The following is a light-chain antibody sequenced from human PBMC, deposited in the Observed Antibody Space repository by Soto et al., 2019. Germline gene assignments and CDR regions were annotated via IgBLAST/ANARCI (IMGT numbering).Light chain of an antibody. CDR3: QQYGSSPPT. Sequence: EIVLTQSPGTLSLSPGERATLSCRASQSDSSNYLAWYRRKPGQAPRLLIYGASNRATDIPGRFSGSGSGTDFTLTITRLEPEDFAVYYCQQYGSSPPTFGPGTRVEIK. CDR2: GAS. J-gene: IGKJ1*01. V-gene: IGKV3-20*01. CDR1: QSDSSNY.